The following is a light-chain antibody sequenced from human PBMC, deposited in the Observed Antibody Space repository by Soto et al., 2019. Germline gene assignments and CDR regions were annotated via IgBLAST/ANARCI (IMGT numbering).Light chain of an antibody. CDR2: GAS. J-gene: IGKJ1*01. CDR1: QSVSSSY. V-gene: IGKV3-20*01. CDR3: QQYGSSPWT. Sequence: EIVLTQSPGTLSLSPGERATLSCRASQSVSSSYLAWYQQKPGQAPRLLIYGASSRATGIPDRFSGSGSGTDFTLTISRLEPEVFALYYCQQYGSSPWTFGQGTKVDIK.